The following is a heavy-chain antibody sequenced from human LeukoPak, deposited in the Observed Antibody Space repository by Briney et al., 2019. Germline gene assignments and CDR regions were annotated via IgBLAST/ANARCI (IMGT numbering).Heavy chain of an antibody. D-gene: IGHD1-14*01. J-gene: IGHJ6*03. V-gene: IGHV3-33*01. Sequence: PGGSLRLSCAASGFSLSNYGMHWVRQAPGKGLEWVAAILYDENTKHYADSVKGRFTISRDISKNTFYMQMNSLTAEDTAVYYCARDHRPEIQYYYMDVWGKGTTVAVSS. CDR3: ARDHRPEIQYYYMDV. CDR2: ILYDENTK. CDR1: GFSLSNYG.